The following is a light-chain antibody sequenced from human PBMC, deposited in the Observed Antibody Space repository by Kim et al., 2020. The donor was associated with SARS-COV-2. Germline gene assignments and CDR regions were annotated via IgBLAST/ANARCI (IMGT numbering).Light chain of an antibody. CDR2: ATS. CDR1: QSVANDY. CDR3: QQFGRSPGT. J-gene: IGKJ4*01. Sequence: ETVLTQSPGTLSLSPGERATLSCRTSQSVANDYLAWYQQRPGQAPKLLIYATSRRATGIPDRFSGIGSETDFTLIISRLEPEDFAVYYCQQFGRSPGTVGGGTKEDIK. V-gene: IGKV3-20*01.